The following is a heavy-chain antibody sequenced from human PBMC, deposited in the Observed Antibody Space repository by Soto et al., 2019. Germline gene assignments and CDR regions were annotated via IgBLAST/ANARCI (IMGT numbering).Heavy chain of an antibody. J-gene: IGHJ6*02. CDR1: GFTFSSNY. Sequence: GGSLRLSCAASGFTFSSNYMSWVRQAPGKGLEWVSVIYSGGRTYYAGSVKGRFTISRDNSKNKMNIQMNSLRADDTAVYYCARDRGMVRGAIGYYYGMDVWGQGTTVTVSS. D-gene: IGHD3-10*01. CDR3: ARDRGMVRGAIGYYYGMDV. V-gene: IGHV3-53*01. CDR2: IYSGGRT.